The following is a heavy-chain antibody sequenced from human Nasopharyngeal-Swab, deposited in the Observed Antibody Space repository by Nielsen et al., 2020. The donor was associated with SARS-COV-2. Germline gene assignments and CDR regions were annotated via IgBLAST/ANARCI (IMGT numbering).Heavy chain of an antibody. CDR3: ARAGYSSSWYGVF. CDR1: GFTFSSCS. Sequence: GESLKISCAASGFTFSSCSMNWVRQAPGKGLEWVSYISSRSSNIYYADSVKGRFTISRDNAKNSLYLQMNSLRDEDTGVYYCARAGYSSSWYGVFWGQGTLVTVSS. J-gene: IGHJ4*02. V-gene: IGHV3-48*02. D-gene: IGHD6-13*01. CDR2: ISSRSSNI.